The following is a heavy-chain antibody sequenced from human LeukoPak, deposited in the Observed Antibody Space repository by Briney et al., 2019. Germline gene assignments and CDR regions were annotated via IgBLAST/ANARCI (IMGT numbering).Heavy chain of an antibody. CDR2: IYHSGST. J-gene: IGHJ4*02. V-gene: IGHV4-30-2*05. CDR1: GGSISSGGYY. CDR3: ARVNTMLGSCSDDSCNRGYYFDY. Sequence: SQTLSLTCTVSGGSISSGGYYWSWIRQPPGKGLEWIGYIYHSGSTYYNPSLKSRVTISVDTSKNQFSLKLSSVTAADRAVYYCARVNTMLGSCSDDSCNRGYYFDYWGQGTLVAVSS. D-gene: IGHD2-15*01.